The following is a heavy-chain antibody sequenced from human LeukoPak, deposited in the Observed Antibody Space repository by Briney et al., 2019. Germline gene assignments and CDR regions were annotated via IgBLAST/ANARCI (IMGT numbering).Heavy chain of an antibody. V-gene: IGHV4-59*01. CDR1: GDSISSYY. Sequence: PSETLSLTCTASGDSISSYYWSWIRQPPGQGLEWIGYIHDSGSTKYNPSLKSRVTMSVDTSRNHLSLKLTSVTAADTAVYYCARGRSGGDWFDPWGQGTLVTVSS. CDR3: ARGRSGGDWFDP. J-gene: IGHJ5*02. D-gene: IGHD3-10*01. CDR2: IHDSGST.